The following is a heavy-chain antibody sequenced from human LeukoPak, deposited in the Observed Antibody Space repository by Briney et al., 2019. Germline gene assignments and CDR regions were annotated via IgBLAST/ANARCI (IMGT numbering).Heavy chain of an antibody. CDR3: ARQHDNWNYFWDY. CDR2: IIPIFGTA. D-gene: IGHD1-7*01. J-gene: IGHJ4*02. Sequence: ASVKVSCKASGGTFSSYAISWVRQAPGRGLEWMGGIIPIFGTANYAQKFQGRVTITTDESTSTAYMELSSLRSEDTAVYYCARQHDNWNYFWDYWGQGTLVTVSS. CDR1: GGTFSSYA. V-gene: IGHV1-69*05.